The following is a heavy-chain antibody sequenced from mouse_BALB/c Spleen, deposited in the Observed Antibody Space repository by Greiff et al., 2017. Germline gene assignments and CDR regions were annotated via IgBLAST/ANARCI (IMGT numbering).Heavy chain of an antibody. V-gene: IGHV2-6-4*01. D-gene: IGHD2-3*01. CDR1: GFSLSRYS. CDR2: IWGGGST. CDR3: AREAVPRPSMISFAY. Sequence: VKLVESGPGLVAPSQSLSITCTVSGFSLSRYSVHWVRQPPGKGLEWLGMIWGGGSTDYNSALKSRLSISKDNSKSQVFLKMNSLQTDDTAMYYCAREAVPRPSMISFAYWGQGTLVTVSA. J-gene: IGHJ3*01.